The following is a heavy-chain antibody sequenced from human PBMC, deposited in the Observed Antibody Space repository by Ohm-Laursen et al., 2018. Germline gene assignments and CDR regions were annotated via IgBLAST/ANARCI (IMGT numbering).Heavy chain of an antibody. Sequence: GSLRLSCTASGFTVSSNYMSWVRQAPGKGLEWVSVIYSGGSTYYADSVKGRFTISRDNSKNTLYLQMNSLRAEDTAVYYCAGAVDSGSPMSYGMDVWGQGTTVTVSS. CDR3: AGAVDSGSPMSYGMDV. CDR1: GFTVSSNY. CDR2: IYSGGST. J-gene: IGHJ6*02. V-gene: IGHV3-53*01. D-gene: IGHD1-26*01.